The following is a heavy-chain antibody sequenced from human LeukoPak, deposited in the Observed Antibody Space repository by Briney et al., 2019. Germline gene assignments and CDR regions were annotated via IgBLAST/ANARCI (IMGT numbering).Heavy chain of an antibody. Sequence: ASVKVSCTASGYTFINPDIHWVRQATGQGLEWMGWMNPKSGNTGYSRKFQGRVSMTRNTSTNTAHMELSSLTSEDAAMYFFARGLTTYGNGKLYYQYNWFVPWGQGTLVTVSS. V-gene: IGHV1-8*01. CDR2: MNPKSGNT. CDR1: GYTFINPD. J-gene: IGHJ5*02. D-gene: IGHD3-10*01. CDR3: ARGLTTYGNGKLYYQYNWFVP.